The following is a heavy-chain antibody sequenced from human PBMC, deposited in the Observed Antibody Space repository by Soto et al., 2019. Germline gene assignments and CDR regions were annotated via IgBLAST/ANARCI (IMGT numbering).Heavy chain of an antibody. CDR1: GGTFSSYA. D-gene: IGHD3-9*01. CDR2: IIPIFGTA. CDR3: ARDVVRYFDRARRNWFDP. V-gene: IGHV1-69*01. Sequence: QVQLVQSGAEVKKPGSSVKVSCKASGGTFSSYAISWVRQAPGQGLEWMGGIIPIFGTAHYAQKFQGRVTITADESTSTASMELSSLRSEDTAVYYCARDVVRYFDRARRNWFDPWGQGTLVTVSS. J-gene: IGHJ5*02.